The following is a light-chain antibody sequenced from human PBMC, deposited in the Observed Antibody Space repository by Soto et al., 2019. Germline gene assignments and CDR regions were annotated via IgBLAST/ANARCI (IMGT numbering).Light chain of an antibody. J-gene: IGKJ1*01. CDR3: QQYNTYPWT. CDR1: QSISTY. Sequence: DIQMTQSPSTLSASVGDRVAITCRASQSISTYLAWYQQKPGKAPKLLIYAASTLQTGVPSRFSGSGSGTEFTLTISSLQPEDFAIYYCQQYNTYPWTFGQGTKVDIK. CDR2: AAS. V-gene: IGKV1-5*01.